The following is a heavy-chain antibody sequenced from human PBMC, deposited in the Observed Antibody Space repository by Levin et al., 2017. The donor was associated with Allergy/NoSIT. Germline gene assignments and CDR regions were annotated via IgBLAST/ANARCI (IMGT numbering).Heavy chain of an antibody. D-gene: IGHD5-18*01. Sequence: ASVKVSCKASGGTFSSYAISWVRQAPGQGLEWMGGIIPIFGTANYAQKFQGRVTITADKSTSTAYMELSSLRSEDTAVYYCTRDRTEGYSYARYYYDYYMDVWGKGTTVTVSS. CDR3: TRDRTEGYSYARYYYDYYMDV. J-gene: IGHJ6*03. CDR1: GGTFSSYA. CDR2: IIPIFGTA. V-gene: IGHV1-69*06.